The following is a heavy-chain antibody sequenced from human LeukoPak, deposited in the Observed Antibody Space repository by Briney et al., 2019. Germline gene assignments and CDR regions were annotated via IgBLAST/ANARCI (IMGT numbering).Heavy chain of an antibody. CDR1: GGSISSGGYY. J-gene: IGHJ4*02. CDR2: IYYSGRT. Sequence: SETLSLTCTVSGGSISSGGYYWSWIRQPPGKGLEWIGHIYYSGRTYYNPSLRSRITISVDASKNELSRKRSSVTAADTAVYYCGRGDYDYVWGSYRPADYWGQGTLVTVSS. D-gene: IGHD3-16*02. CDR3: GRGDYDYVWGSYRPADY. V-gene: IGHV4-31*03.